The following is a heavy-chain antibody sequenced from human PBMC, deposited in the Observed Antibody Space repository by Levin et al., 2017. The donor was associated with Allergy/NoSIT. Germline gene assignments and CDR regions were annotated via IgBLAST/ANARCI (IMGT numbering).Heavy chain of an antibody. CDR3: ARTFVEDY. D-gene: IGHD2/OR15-2a*01. Sequence: HPGGSLRLSCAAYGFTFNNYWMTWVRQAPGKGLEWVANIKQDGSDKYYLASVKGRFTISRDNSKNSLYLQMNSLRAEDTAVYYCARTFVEDYWGQGTLVTVSS. V-gene: IGHV3-7*01. CDR2: IKQDGSDK. J-gene: IGHJ4*02. CDR1: GFTFNNYW.